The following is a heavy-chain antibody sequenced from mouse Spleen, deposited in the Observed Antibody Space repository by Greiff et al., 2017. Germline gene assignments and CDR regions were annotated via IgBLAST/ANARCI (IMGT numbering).Heavy chain of an antibody. CDR1: GFTFSSYG. CDR3: ARHKDYGSSYYFDY. V-gene: IGHV5-6*02. CDR2: ISSGGSYT. D-gene: IGHD1-1*01. Sequence: DVKLQESGGDLVKPGGSLKLSCAASGFTFSSYGMSWVRQTPDKRLEWVATISSGGSYTYYPDSVKGRFTISRDNAKNTLYLQMSSLKSEDTAMYYCARHKDYGSSYYFDYWGQGTTLTVSS. J-gene: IGHJ2*01.